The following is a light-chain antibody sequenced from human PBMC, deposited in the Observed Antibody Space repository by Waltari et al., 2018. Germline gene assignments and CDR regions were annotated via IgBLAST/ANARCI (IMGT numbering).Light chain of an antibody. V-gene: IGKV3-15*01. CDR1: QSVSSG. CDR2: GAS. CDR3: QQYNNWPGT. Sequence: ETVMTQSPATLSVSPGERATHSCRASQSVSSGLAWYQQKPGQAPRLLIYGASTRATGIPARFSGSGSGTEFTLTISSLQSEDFAVYYCQQYNNWPGTFGQGTKVEIK. J-gene: IGKJ1*01.